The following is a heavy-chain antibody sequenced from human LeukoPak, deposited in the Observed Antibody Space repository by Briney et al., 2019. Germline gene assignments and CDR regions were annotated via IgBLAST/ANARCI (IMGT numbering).Heavy chain of an antibody. J-gene: IGHJ4*02. CDR2: IKGDGIST. V-gene: IGHV3-74*01. Sequence: GGSLRLSCAASGFDFSSNWMHWVRHAPGQGLVWVSRIKGDGISTDYADSVKGRFTISRDIAKNTLYLQMNSLRAEDTGVYYCAKDHYWSIDYWGRGTLVTVSS. D-gene: IGHD3-3*01. CDR1: GFDFSSNW. CDR3: AKDHYWSIDY.